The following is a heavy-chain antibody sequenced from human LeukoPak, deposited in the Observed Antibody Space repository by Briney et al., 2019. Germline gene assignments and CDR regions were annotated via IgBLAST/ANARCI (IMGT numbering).Heavy chain of an antibody. Sequence: PSETLSLTCTVSGGSISSGGYYWSWIRQHPGKGLEWIGYIYYSGSTYYNPSLKSRVTISVDTSKNQFSLKLSSVTAADTAVYYCARLPMVRGVPDCWGQGTLVTVSS. J-gene: IGHJ4*02. V-gene: IGHV4-31*03. CDR1: GGSISSGGYY. CDR2: IYYSGST. CDR3: ARLPMVRGVPDC. D-gene: IGHD3-10*01.